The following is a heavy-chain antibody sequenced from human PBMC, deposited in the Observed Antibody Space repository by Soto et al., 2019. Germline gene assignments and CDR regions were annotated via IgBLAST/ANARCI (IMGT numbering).Heavy chain of an antibody. J-gene: IGHJ6*02. CDR1: GFTFSSYG. D-gene: IGHD1-26*01. CDR3: ARDPLVGATPKRGMDV. Sequence: QVQLVESGGGVVQPGRSLRLSCAASGFTFSSYGMHWVRQAPGKGLEWVAVIWYDGSNKYYADSVKGRFTISRDNSKNTLYLQMKSLRAEDTDVYYWARDPLVGATPKRGMDVWGQGTTVTVSS. CDR2: IWYDGSNK. V-gene: IGHV3-33*01.